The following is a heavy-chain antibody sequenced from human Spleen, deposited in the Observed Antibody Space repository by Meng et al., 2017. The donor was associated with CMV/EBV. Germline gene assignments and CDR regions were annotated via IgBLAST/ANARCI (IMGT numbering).Heavy chain of an antibody. V-gene: IGHV3-30*04. J-gene: IGHJ4*02. Sequence: ASGFSCSSYSMHWVRQAPGRGLEWVTLISFDGSNKYYADSVKGRFTISRDNSKNILYLQLNSLRPEDTAVYYCARVDTGYDLPFDFWGQGTLVTVSS. CDR2: ISFDGSNK. CDR3: ARVDTGYDLPFDF. D-gene: IGHD5-12*01. CDR1: GFSCSSYS.